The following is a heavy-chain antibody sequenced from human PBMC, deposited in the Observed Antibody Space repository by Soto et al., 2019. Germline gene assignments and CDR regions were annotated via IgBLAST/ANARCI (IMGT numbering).Heavy chain of an antibody. D-gene: IGHD2-2*01. J-gene: IGHJ1*01. Sequence: QVQLVESGGGLVKPGGSLRLSCAASGFTFSDYYMSWIRQAPGKGLEWVSHISGSGSTIYFADSVKGRFTISRDNAKNSLYLQMNSLRADDTAVYYCARDCSSSSCYGYFQHWGQGTRVTVSS. CDR2: ISGSGSTI. CDR3: ARDCSSSSCYGYFQH. CDR1: GFTFSDYY. V-gene: IGHV3-11*01.